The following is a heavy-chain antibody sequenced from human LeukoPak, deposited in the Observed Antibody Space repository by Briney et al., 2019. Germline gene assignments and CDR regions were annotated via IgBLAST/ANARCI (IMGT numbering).Heavy chain of an antibody. J-gene: IGHJ4*02. D-gene: IGHD1-26*01. V-gene: IGHV3-48*04. CDR2: ISSSSTTI. CDR1: GFSFSSYT. Sequence: PGGSLRLSCAASGFSFSSYTMNWVRQAPGKGLEWVSYISSSSTTIHYADSVKGRFTISRDNGKNSLYLQMNSLRAEDTAVYYCAREGAPGGYYFDYWGQGALVTVSS. CDR3: AREGAPGGYYFDY.